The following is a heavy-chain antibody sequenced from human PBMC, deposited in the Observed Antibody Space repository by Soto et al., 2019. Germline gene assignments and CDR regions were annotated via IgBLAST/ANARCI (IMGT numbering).Heavy chain of an antibody. CDR2: IIPIFGTA. CDR3: ARGGRYSRSPGVFDY. D-gene: IGHD6-13*01. CDR1: GGTFSSYA. J-gene: IGHJ4*02. Sequence: QVQLVQSGAEVKKPGSSVKVSCKASGGTFSSYAISWVRQAPGQGLEWMGGIIPIFGTANYAQKFQGRVTIXXDXSXXTAYMELSSLRSEDTAVYYCARGGRYSRSPGVFDYWGQGTLVTVSS. V-gene: IGHV1-69*12.